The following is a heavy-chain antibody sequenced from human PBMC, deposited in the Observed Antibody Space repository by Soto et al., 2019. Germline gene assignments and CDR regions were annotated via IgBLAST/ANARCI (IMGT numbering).Heavy chain of an antibody. CDR2: TYYRSKWYN. D-gene: IGHD6-13*01. Sequence: QVPLQQSGPGLVKPSQTLSLTCAISGDSVSRNSAAWTCSMQSPSRGLEWLGRTYYRSKWYNDYSVSVKSRITSNPATSNNKFSLQLNSVTPEDTAVYYCARDSSSWPWVPYYWGQGTLVTVSS. J-gene: IGHJ4*02. V-gene: IGHV6-1*01. CDR1: GDSVSRNSAA. CDR3: ARDSSSWPWVPYY.